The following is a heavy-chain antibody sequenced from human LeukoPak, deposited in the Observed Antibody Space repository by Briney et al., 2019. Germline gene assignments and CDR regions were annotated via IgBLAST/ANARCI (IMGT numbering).Heavy chain of an antibody. CDR3: ARGGILTGYYDY. D-gene: IGHD3-9*01. Sequence: PSETLSLTCTVSGGSISSYYWSWIRQPPGKGLEWIGYIYYSGSTNYNPSLKSRVTISVDTSKNQFSLKLSSVTAADTAVYYCARGGILTGYYDYWGQGTLVTVSS. J-gene: IGHJ4*02. V-gene: IGHV4-59*01. CDR1: GGSISSYY. CDR2: IYYSGST.